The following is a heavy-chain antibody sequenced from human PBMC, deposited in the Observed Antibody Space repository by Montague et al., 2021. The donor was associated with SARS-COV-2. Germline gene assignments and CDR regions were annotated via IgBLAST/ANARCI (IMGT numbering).Heavy chain of an antibody. CDR1: GFTFSNYA. J-gene: IGHJ4*02. D-gene: IGHD3-3*01. V-gene: IGHV3-23*01. Sequence: SLRLSCAASGFTFSNYAMNWVRQAPGKGLEWVSAISGSGGSTYYAGSVKGRFTISRDNSKNTLYLQMNSLRAEDTAVYYCAKDRYYDFWSGYYFDYWGQGTLVTVSS. CDR2: ISGSGGST. CDR3: AKDRYYDFWSGYYFDY.